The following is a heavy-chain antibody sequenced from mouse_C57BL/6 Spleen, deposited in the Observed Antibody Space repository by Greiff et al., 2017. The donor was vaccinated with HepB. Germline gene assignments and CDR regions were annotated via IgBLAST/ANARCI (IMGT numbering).Heavy chain of an antibody. CDR2: IDPEDGET. J-gene: IGHJ4*01. D-gene: IGHD1-1*01. CDR3: ARKAYYGSSPFAMDY. CDR1: GFNIKDYY. V-gene: IGHV14-2*01. Sequence: VQLKESGAELVKPGASVKLSCTASGFNIKDYYMHWVKQRTEQGLEWIGRIDPEDGETKYAPKFQGKATITADTSSNTAYLQLSSLTSEDTAVYYWARKAYYGSSPFAMDYWGQGTSVTVSS.